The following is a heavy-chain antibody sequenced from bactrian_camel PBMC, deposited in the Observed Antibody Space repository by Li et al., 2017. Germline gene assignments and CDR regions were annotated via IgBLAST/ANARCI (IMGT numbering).Heavy chain of an antibody. CDR3: ATQTTGWAFRY. D-gene: IGHD5*01. J-gene: IGHJ4*01. Sequence: VESGGFSVLVGVSLNLSCVASGWDHTLIGWFRQAPGKAREGVARIGSTSGTAFIADSVQGRFTISKDNAKNTLYLQMNNLKTDDAAVYYRATQTTGWAFRYWGRGTQVTVSS. V-gene: IGHV3S63*01. CDR2: IGSTSGTA. CDR1: GWDHTL.